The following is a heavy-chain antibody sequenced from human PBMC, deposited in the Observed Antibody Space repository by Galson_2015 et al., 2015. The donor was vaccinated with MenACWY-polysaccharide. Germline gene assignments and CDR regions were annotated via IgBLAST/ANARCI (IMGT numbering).Heavy chain of an antibody. CDR2: IYSGGST. CDR3: ASVFWSGYYTNSLLDY. V-gene: IGHV3-66*02. D-gene: IGHD3-3*01. J-gene: IGHJ4*02. CDR1: GFTVSSNY. Sequence: SLRLCCAASGFTVSSNYMSWVRQAPGEGLEWVSVIYSGGSTYYADPVKGRFTISRDNSKNTLYLQMNSLRAEDTAVYYCASVFWSGYYTNSLLDYWGQGTLVTVSS.